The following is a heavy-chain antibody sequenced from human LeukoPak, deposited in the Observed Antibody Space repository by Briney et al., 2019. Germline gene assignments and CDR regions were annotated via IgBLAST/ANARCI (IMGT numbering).Heavy chain of an antibody. V-gene: IGHV3-9*01. CDR1: GFTFDDYA. J-gene: IGHJ4*02. Sequence: GGSLRLSCAASGFTFDDYAMHWVRQAPGKGLEWVSGISWDSGSIGYADSVKGRFTISRDNAKNSLYLQMNSLRAEDTALYYCAKDTASSGYYLRPYYFDYWGQGTLVTVSS. CDR2: ISWDSGSI. D-gene: IGHD3-22*01. CDR3: AKDTASSGYYLRPYYFDY.